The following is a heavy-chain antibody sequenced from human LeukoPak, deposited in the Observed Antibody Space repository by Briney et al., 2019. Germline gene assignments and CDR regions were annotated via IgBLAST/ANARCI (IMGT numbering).Heavy chain of an antibody. CDR2: ISSSSSYI. CDR3: ARAPRGSGYYSFDY. CDR1: GFTFSSYS. D-gene: IGHD3-3*01. V-gene: IGHV3-21*01. J-gene: IGHJ4*02. Sequence: SGGSLRLSCAASGFTFSSYSMNWVRQAPGKGLEWVSSISSSSSYIYYADSVKGRFTISRDNAKNSLYLQMNSLRAEDTAVYYCARAPRGSGYYSFDYRGQGTLVTVSS.